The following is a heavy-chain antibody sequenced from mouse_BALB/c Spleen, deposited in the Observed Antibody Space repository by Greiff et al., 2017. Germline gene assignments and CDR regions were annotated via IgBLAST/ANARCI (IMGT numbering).Heavy chain of an antibody. V-gene: IGHV5-9-4*01. J-gene: IGHJ4*01. CDR1: GFTFSSYA. Sequence: EVKLMESGGGLVKPGGSLKFSCAASGFTFSSYAMSWVRQSPEQGLEWVAEISSGGSYTYYPDTVTGRFTIARDKAKNTLYLEMSSLRSEDTAMYYCASYGNFEGYAMDYWGQGTSVTVSA. D-gene: IGHD2-1*01. CDR3: ASYGNFEGYAMDY. CDR2: ISSGGSYT.